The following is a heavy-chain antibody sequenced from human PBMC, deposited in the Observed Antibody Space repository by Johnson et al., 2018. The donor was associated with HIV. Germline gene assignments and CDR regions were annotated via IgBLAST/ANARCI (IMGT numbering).Heavy chain of an antibody. J-gene: IGHJ3*01. Sequence: VQLVESGGGLVQPGGSLRLSCAASGFTVSSNYMSWVRQAPGQGLEWVSVIYSGGSTYYADSVQCRFTISRDDSKNTLYLQMDSLRAEDSAVYYCATDYNFWSGRPDSFDVWGQGTMVTVSS. CDR3: ATDYNFWSGRPDSFDV. CDR2: IYSGGST. V-gene: IGHV3-66*01. D-gene: IGHD3-3*01. CDR1: GFTVSSNY.